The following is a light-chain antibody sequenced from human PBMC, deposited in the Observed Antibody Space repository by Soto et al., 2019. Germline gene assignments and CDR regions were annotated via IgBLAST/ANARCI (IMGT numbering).Light chain of an antibody. V-gene: IGKV1-5*03. CDR1: QTISSW. CDR2: KAS. CDR3: HHYNSYSEA. Sequence: DIQMTQSPSTLSGSVGDRVTITCRASQTISSWLAWYHQKPGKAAQLLIYKASTLKSGVPSRFSGSGSGTELTITIRSLQPDDFTTYYGHHYNSYSEAFGPGTKVELK. J-gene: IGKJ1*01.